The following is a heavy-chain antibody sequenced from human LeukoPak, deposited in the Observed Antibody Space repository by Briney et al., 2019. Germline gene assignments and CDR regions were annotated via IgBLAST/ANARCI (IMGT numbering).Heavy chain of an antibody. D-gene: IGHD5-18*01. V-gene: IGHV3-33*06. J-gene: IGHJ4*02. Sequence: GGSLSLSCAVSGFIFSNYAMHWVRQAPGKGLEWVAVIWYDGSNKYYADSVKGRFTISRDNSKNTLYLQMNSLRVEDTAVYYCAKGEYRYGHVFGYWGQGTLVSVSS. CDR2: IWYDGSNK. CDR3: AKGEYRYGHVFGY. CDR1: GFIFSNYA.